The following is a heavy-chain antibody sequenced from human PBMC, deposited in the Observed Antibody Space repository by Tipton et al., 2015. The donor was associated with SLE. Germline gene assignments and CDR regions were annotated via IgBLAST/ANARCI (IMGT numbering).Heavy chain of an antibody. CDR3: ARREVLDS. CDR1: GGSIRGSISY. Sequence: TLSLTCTVSGGSIRGSISYWVWSRQPPGKGLEWIGSINYSGNTYYDPSLKSRVTISVDTSKTQLSLKLSSVTAADTAIYYCARREVLDSWGQGTLVTVSS. CDR2: INYSGNT. J-gene: IGHJ4*02. V-gene: IGHV4-39*07.